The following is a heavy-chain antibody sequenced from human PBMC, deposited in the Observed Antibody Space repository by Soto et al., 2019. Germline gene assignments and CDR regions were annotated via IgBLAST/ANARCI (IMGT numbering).Heavy chain of an antibody. J-gene: IGHJ3*02. V-gene: IGHV1-69*01. CDR2: IIPIFGTA. Sequence: QVQLVQSGAEVKKPGSSVKVSCKASGGTFGSYAISWVRQAPGQGLEWMGGIIPIFGTANYAQKFQGRVTITADESTSTAYMELSSLRSEDTAVYYCAREGYSSSWDTDDAFDIWGQGTMVTVSS. CDR1: GGTFGSYA. CDR3: AREGYSSSWDTDDAFDI. D-gene: IGHD6-13*01.